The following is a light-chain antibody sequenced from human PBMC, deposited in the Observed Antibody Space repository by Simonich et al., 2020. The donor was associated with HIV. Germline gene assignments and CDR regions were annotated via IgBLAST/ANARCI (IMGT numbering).Light chain of an antibody. CDR3: QQYNNWPPTWT. Sequence: EIVLTQSPATLSLSPGERATLSCRASQSVSSYLAWYQQKPGQAPRLRMHGASTRASGIPARFSGSGSGTEFTLTISSMQSEDFAVYYCQQYNNWPPTWTFGQGTKVEIK. CDR2: GAS. J-gene: IGKJ1*01. CDR1: QSVSSY. V-gene: IGKV3-15*01.